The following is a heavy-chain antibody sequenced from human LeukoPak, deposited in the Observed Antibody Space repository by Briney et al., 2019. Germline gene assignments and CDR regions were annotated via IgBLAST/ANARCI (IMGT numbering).Heavy chain of an antibody. V-gene: IGHV3-23*01. J-gene: IGHJ4*02. CDR3: ARVRYDSTASYFDY. D-gene: IGHD3-22*01. CDR2: LTSSYST. CDR1: GFTFNDYA. Sequence: GGSLRLSCAASGFTFNDYAMTWVRQAPGKGLEGVSALTSSYSTYYSDSVKGRFTISRDNAKNTLSLQINSLRAEDTAVYYCARVRYDSTASYFDYWGQGTLVTVSS.